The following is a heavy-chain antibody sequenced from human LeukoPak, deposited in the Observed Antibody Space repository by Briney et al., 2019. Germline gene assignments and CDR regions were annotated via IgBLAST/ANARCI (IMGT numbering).Heavy chain of an antibody. CDR1: GFTFSDYA. CDR3: AKENSGSFDY. V-gene: IGHV3-23*01. D-gene: IGHD3-22*01. J-gene: IGHJ4*02. Sequence: PGGSLRLSCAASGFTFSDYALSWIRQAPGKGLEWVSATRGRGTEGSYADSVRGRFTISRDNSRNTLYLQMNSLRAEDTAVYYCAKENSGSFDYWGQGALVTVSS. CDR2: TRGRGTEG.